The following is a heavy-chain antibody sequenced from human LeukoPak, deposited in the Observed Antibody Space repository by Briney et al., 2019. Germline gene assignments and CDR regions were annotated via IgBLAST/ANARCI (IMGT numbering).Heavy chain of an antibody. CDR3: TRQLGTATTSVVDY. CDR2: IYSSGTT. J-gene: IGHJ4*02. D-gene: IGHD1-7*01. V-gene: IGHV4-39*01. CDR1: GVSVNSGDYY. Sequence: SETLSLTCTVSGVSVNSGDYYWGWIRQSPGKSLEGIGNIYSSGTTYYNPSLKSRVIISMDTSRNQFSLNLSSVTAADTAVYFCTRQLGTATTSVVDYWGQGTLVTVFS.